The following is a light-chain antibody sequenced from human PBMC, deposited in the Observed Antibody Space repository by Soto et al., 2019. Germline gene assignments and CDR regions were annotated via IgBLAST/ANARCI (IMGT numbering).Light chain of an antibody. CDR1: QSVSSN. CDR3: QQYKSWPPWT. J-gene: IGKJ1*01. CDR2: GAS. Sequence: EIVMTQSPATLSVSPGERATLSCRASQSVSSNLAWYQQKPGQAPRLLIYGASTRANGIAARFSGSGSGTEFTLTISSLQSEDFAVYYCQQYKSWPPWTFGQGTKVEIK. V-gene: IGKV3-15*01.